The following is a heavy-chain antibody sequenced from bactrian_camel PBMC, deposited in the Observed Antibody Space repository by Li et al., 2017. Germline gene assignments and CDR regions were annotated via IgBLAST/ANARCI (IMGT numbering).Heavy chain of an antibody. Sequence: QVQLVESGGGSVQAGGSLRLSCAGAPRTYSPYCMAWFRQTPGKGREGVAAIDTDEKTAYADSVQGRFTITKDNAKNTWYLQMNSLTLEDTAVYYCAADVSWDPVVVTVALVPAFKYVGKGTQVTVS. CDR2: IDTDEKT. V-gene: IGHV3S53*01. J-gene: IGHJ4*01. CDR1: PRTYSPYC. D-gene: IGHD2*01.